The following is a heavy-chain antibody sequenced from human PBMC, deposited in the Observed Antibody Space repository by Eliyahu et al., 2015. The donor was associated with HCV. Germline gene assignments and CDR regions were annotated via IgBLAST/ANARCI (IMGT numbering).Heavy chain of an antibody. CDR1: GGSFSGYY. CDR3: ARLAWATVTTHYYYYYMDV. CDR2: INHSGST. J-gene: IGHJ6*03. V-gene: IGHV4-34*01. Sequence: QVQLQQWGAGLLKPSETLSLTCAVYGGSFSGYYWSWIRQPPGKGLEWIGEINHSGSTQQHPSLKSRVTISIDTSKNQFSPILSSVNAADTAVYYCARLAWATVTTHYYYYYMDVWGKGTTVTVSS. D-gene: IGHD4-17*01.